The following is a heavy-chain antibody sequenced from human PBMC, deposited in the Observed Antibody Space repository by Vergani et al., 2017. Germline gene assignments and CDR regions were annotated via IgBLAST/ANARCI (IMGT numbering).Heavy chain of an antibody. CDR2: MNPNSGNT. CDR3: ARAHCSSTSCYDWFDP. D-gene: IGHD2-2*01. V-gene: IGHV1-8*01. J-gene: IGHJ5*02. Sequence: QVQLVQSGAEVKKPGASVKVSCKASGYTFTSYDINWVRQATGQGLEWMGWMNPNSGNTGYAQEFQGRVTMTRNTSISTAYMELSSLRSEDTAVYYCARAHCSSTSCYDWFDPWGQGTLVTVSS. CDR1: GYTFTSYD.